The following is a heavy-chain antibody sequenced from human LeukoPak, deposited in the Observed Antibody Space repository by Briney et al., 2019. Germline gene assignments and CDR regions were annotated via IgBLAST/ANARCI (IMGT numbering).Heavy chain of an antibody. CDR1: GFTFSSYS. CDR2: ISSSSSYI. J-gene: IGHJ4*02. V-gene: IGHV3-21*01. CDR3: ARTSGYSSSWYFDY. Sequence: PGGSLRLSCAASGFTFSSYSMNWVRQAPGKGLEWVSSISSSSSYIYYADSVKCRFTISRDNAKNSLYLPMNSLRAEDTAVYYCARTSGYSSSWYFDYWGQGTLVTVSS. D-gene: IGHD6-13*01.